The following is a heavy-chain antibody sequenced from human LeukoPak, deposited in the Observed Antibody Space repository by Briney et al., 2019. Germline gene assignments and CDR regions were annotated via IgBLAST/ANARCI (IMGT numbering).Heavy chain of an antibody. Sequence: PGGSLRLSCAASGFTFVDYGMSWVRQAPGKGVAWVSGINWNGGSTGYADAVKGRFTISRDNAKNSLYLQMNSLRAEDTALYHCATGHYGGNSSAFDIWGQGTMVTVSS. CDR3: ATGHYGGNSSAFDI. V-gene: IGHV3-20*01. CDR1: GFTFVDYG. J-gene: IGHJ3*02. D-gene: IGHD4-23*01. CDR2: INWNGGST.